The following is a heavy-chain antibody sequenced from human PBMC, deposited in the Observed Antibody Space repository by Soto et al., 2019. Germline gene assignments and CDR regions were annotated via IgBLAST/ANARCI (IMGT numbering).Heavy chain of an antibody. V-gene: IGHV3-21*01. D-gene: IGHD6-19*01. CDR3: SRLLSGWSDHGFDF. CDR1: GFTLRSHT. CDR2: ISSSGNFI. Sequence: PGGSLRLSCTASGFTLRSHTMNWVRQAPGRGLEWVSSISSSGNFIYYADSVKGRFTVSKENAKNSLYLQMNSLRAEDTAVYYCSRLLSGWSDHGFDFWGQGILVTVSS. J-gene: IGHJ5*01.